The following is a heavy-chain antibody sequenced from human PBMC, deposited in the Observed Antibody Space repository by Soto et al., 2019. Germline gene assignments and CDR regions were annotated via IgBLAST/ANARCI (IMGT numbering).Heavy chain of an antibody. CDR3: ARGLRFLEWLCIEAGGEAFDI. Sequence: SETLSLTCTVSGGTISSHYWRWIRQPPGKGLEWIGYIYYSGSTNYNPSLKSRVTISVDTSKNQFSLKLSSVTAADTAVYYCARGLRFLEWLCIEAGGEAFDIWGQGTMVTVS. V-gene: IGHV4-59*11. CDR2: IYYSGST. D-gene: IGHD3-3*01. J-gene: IGHJ3*02. CDR1: GGTISSHY.